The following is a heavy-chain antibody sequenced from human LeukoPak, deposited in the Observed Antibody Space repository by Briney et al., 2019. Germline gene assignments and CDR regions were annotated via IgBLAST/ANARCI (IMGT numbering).Heavy chain of an antibody. V-gene: IGHV4-34*01. Sequence: SETLSLTCAVYGGSFSGYYWSWIRQPPGKGLEWIGEINHSGSTNYNPSLKSRVTISLDTSKNQFSLKVSSVTAADTAVYYCARMRGHYYFDYWGQGTLVTVSS. D-gene: IGHD3-10*01. CDR2: INHSGST. CDR3: ARMRGHYYFDY. J-gene: IGHJ4*02. CDR1: GGSFSGYY.